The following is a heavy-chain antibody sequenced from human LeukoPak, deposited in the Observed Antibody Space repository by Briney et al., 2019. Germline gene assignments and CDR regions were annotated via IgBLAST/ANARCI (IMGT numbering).Heavy chain of an antibody. J-gene: IGHJ6*03. V-gene: IGHV1-18*01. CDR1: GHTFTSYG. Sequence: ASVKVSCKASGHTFTSYGISWVRQAPGQGLEWMGWISAYNGNTNYAQKLQGRVTMTTDTSTSTAYMELRSLRSDDTAVYYCARSLYLYYYMDVWGKGTTVTVSS. CDR3: ARSLYLYYYMDV. CDR2: ISAYNGNT. D-gene: IGHD2-2*02.